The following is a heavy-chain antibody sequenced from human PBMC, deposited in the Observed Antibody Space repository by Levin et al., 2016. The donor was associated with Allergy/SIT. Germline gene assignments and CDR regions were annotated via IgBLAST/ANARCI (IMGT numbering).Heavy chain of an antibody. Sequence: GESLKISCAASGFTFSSYAMSWVRQAPGKGLEWVSAISGSGGSTYYADSVKGRFTISRDNSKNTLYLQMNSLRAEDTAVYYCAPLNGWELPVIDYWGQGTLVTVSS. CDR1: GFTFSSYA. J-gene: IGHJ4*02. CDR3: APLNGWELPVIDY. D-gene: IGHD1-26*01. CDR2: ISGSGGST. V-gene: IGHV3-23*01.